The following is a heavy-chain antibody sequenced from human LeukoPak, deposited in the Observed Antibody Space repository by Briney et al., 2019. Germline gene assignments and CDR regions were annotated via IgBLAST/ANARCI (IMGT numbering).Heavy chain of an antibody. CDR2: INPSGGST. D-gene: IGHD3-16*02. J-gene: IGHJ6*02. CDR1: GYTFTSYY. V-gene: IGHV1-46*01. CDR3: AGGLGELSIGTYYYYGMDV. Sequence: GASVKVSCKASGYTFTSYYMHWVRQAPGQGLEWMGIINPSGGSTSYAQKFQGRVTMTRDTSTSTVYMELSSLRSEDTAVYYCAGGLGELSIGTYYYYGMDVWGQGTTVTVSS.